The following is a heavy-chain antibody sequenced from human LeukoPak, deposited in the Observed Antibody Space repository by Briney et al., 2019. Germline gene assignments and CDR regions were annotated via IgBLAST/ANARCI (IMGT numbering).Heavy chain of an antibody. J-gene: IGHJ4*02. CDR1: GFTFSSYW. CDR3: ARDYGGSSSFDY. V-gene: IGHV3-7*01. CDR2: IKQDGSEK. Sequence: GGSLRLSCAASGFTFSSYWMNWVRQAPGKGLEWVANIKQDGSEKYYVDSVKGRFTISRDNAKNSLYLHMNSLRAEDTAVYYCARDYGGSSSFDYWGQGTLVTVSS. D-gene: IGHD4-23*01.